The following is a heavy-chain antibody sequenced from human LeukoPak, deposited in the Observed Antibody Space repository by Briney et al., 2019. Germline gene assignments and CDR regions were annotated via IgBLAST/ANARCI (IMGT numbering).Heavy chain of an antibody. CDR2: ISGSGGST. V-gene: IGHV3-23*01. CDR3: ATVTYDFWSGPFGY. CDR1: GFTFSGYA. J-gene: IGHJ4*02. D-gene: IGHD3-3*01. Sequence: PGGSLRLSCAASGFTFSGYAMSWVRQAPGKGLEWVSAISGSGGSTYYADSVKGRFTISRDNSKNTLYLQMNSLRAEDTAVYYCATVTYDFWSGPFGYWGQGTLVTVSS.